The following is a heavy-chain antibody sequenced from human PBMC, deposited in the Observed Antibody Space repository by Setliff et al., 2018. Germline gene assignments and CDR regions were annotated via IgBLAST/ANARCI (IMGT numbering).Heavy chain of an antibody. Sequence: SETLSLTCTVSGGSISTYYWSWIRRPAGKGLEWIGQIYTSWSTNYNPSLKGRATLSIDASKNQFSLKLPSVTAADTAVYYCARMSGFLYMDVWGKGTTVTVSS. CDR3: ARMSGFLYMDV. CDR2: IYTSWST. V-gene: IGHV4-4*07. D-gene: IGHD3-3*01. CDR1: GGSISTYY. J-gene: IGHJ6*03.